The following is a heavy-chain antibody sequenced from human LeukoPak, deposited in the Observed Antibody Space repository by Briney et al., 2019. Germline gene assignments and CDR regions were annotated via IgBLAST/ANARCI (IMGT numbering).Heavy chain of an antibody. CDR3: ARGYCTNGVCYPPTY. J-gene: IGHJ4*02. CDR2: MNPNSGNT. CDR1: GYTFTSYD. Sequence: ASVKVSCKASGYTFTSYDINWVRQATGQGLEWMGWMNPNSGNTGYAQKFQGRVTMTRNTSTSTAYMELSSLRSEDTAVYYCARGYCTNGVCYPPTYWGQGTLVTVSS. V-gene: IGHV1-8*01. D-gene: IGHD2-8*01.